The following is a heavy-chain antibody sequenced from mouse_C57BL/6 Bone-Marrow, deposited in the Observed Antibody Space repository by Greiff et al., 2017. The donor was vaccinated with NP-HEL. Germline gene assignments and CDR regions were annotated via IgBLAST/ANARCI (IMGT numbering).Heavy chain of an antibody. CDR3: YSNYVYYAMDY. J-gene: IGHJ4*01. D-gene: IGHD2-5*01. CDR1: GYTFTSYW. Sequence: VQLQQSGAELVKPGASVKLSCKASGYTFTSYWMHWVKQRPGQGLEWIGMIHPNSGSTNYNEKFKSKATLTVDKSSSTAYMQLSSLTSEDSAVYYCYSNYVYYAMDYWGQGTSVTVSS. V-gene: IGHV1-64*01. CDR2: IHPNSGST.